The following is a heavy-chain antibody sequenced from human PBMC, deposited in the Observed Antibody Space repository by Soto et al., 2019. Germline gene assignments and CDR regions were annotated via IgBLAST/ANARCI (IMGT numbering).Heavy chain of an antibody. V-gene: IGHV1-18*01. CDR3: GRWSGSYGQSYYFYGMDV. D-gene: IGHD1-26*01. Sequence: ASVKVSCKASGYTFTSYGISWVRQAPGQGLEWMGWISPYNGNTNYAQKLQGRVTMTTDTSTSTAYMELRSLRSDDTAVYYCGRWSGSYGQSYYFYGMDVWGQGTTVTVS. CDR2: ISPYNGNT. J-gene: IGHJ6*02. CDR1: GYTFTSYG.